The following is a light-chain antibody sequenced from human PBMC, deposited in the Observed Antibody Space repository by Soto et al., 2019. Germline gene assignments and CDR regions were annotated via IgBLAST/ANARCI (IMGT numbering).Light chain of an antibody. CDR2: EVS. J-gene: IGLJ3*02. V-gene: IGLV2-23*02. Sequence: QSALTQPASVSGSPGQSITISCTGTSSDVGSYNLVSWYQQHPGKAPKLMIYEVSKRPSGVSNRFSGSKSGNTASLTISGLQAEDEGDYYCCSYAGSSIGVFGGGTKVTVL. CDR3: CSYAGSSIGV. CDR1: SSDVGSYNL.